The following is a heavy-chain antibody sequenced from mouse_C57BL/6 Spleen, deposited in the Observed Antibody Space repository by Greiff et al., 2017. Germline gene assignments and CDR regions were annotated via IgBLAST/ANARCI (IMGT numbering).Heavy chain of an antibody. V-gene: IGHV14-4*01. Sequence: VQLQQSGAELVRPGASVKLSCTASGFNIKDDYMHWVKQRPEQGLEWIGWIDPENGDTEYASKFQGKATITADTSSNTAYLQLSSLTSEDTAVYYCTRGGKEFAYWGQGTLVTVSA. CDR1: GFNIKDDY. CDR3: TRGGKEFAY. J-gene: IGHJ3*01. CDR2: IDPENGDT.